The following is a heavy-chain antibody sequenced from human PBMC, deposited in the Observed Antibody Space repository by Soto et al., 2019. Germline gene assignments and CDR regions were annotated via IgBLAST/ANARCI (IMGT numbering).Heavy chain of an antibody. Sequence: QGTLKESGPTLVKHTQTLTLTCSFSGFSLSTSGVGVGWIRQPPGKAMEWLALIYWSGDEHYRPSLKSRLSITKHNSKTHVVLSMTDMDPVDTATYYCSRGLATIPVFAFDIWGQGTMVTVSS. CDR1: GFSLSTSGVG. CDR2: IYWSGDE. V-gene: IGHV2-5*01. J-gene: IGHJ3*02. CDR3: SRGLATIPVFAFDI. D-gene: IGHD2-21*01.